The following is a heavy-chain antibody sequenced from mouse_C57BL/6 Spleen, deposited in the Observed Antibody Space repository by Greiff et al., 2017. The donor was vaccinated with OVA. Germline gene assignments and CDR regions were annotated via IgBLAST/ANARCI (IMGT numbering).Heavy chain of an antibody. D-gene: IGHD2-1*01. V-gene: IGHV1-59*01. CDR1: GYTFTSYW. CDR2: IDPSDSYT. Sequence: VQLQQPGAELVRPGTSVKLSCKASGYTFTSYWMHWVKQRPGQGLEWIGVIDPSDSYTNYNQKFKGKATLTVDTSSSTAYMQLSSLTSEDSAVYYCARSLYGSYAMDYWGQGTSVTVSA. CDR3: ARSLYGSYAMDY. J-gene: IGHJ4*01.